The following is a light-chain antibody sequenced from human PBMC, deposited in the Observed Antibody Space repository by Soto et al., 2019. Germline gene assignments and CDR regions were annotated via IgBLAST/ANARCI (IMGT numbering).Light chain of an antibody. CDR2: DVS. CDR1: SSELGGYSY. J-gene: IGLJ1*01. CDR3: ASYTTSSTYV. V-gene: IGLV2-14*01. Sequence: QSVLTQPASVSGSPWQSIPISCTGTSSELGGYSYVSWYQQQPGKAPKLVISDVSNRPSGVSDRFSGSKSGNTASLTISGFQTEDEADYYYASYTTSSTYVFGTGTKVTVL.